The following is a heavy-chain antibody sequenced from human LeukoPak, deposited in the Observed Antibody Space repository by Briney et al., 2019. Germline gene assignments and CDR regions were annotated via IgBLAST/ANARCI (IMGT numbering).Heavy chain of an antibody. CDR3: ATYSSGHASGNDAFEN. D-gene: IGHD3-22*01. Sequence: PSETLSLTCTVSGGSISSGDYYSSWIRPPPGKGREWIVYIYYSGSTYYNPSLKTRVTISVDTSKNRFSLKLSSETAAETAMYYCATYSSGHASGNDAFENWGHGTMFTVSS. V-gene: IGHV4-30-4*08. J-gene: IGHJ3*02. CDR2: IYYSGST. CDR1: GGSISSGDYY.